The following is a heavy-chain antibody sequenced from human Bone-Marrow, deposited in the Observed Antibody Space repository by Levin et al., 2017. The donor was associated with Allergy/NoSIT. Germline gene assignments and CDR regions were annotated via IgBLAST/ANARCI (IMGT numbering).Heavy chain of an antibody. Sequence: GESLKISCAASGFTFSDYYMSWIRQAPGKGLEWVSYISSSGSTIYYADSVKGRFTISRDNAKNSLYLQMNSLRAEDTAVYYCARAGAPGYSYYYGMDVWGQGTTVTVSS. CDR2: ISSSGSTI. V-gene: IGHV3-11*01. D-gene: IGHD5-18*01. CDR3: ARAGAPGYSYYYGMDV. J-gene: IGHJ6*02. CDR1: GFTFSDYY.